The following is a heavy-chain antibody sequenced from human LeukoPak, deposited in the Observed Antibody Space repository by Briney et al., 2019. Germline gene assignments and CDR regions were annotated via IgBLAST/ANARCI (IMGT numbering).Heavy chain of an antibody. CDR3: ATRSPEPGLDH. D-gene: IGHD1-26*01. J-gene: IGHJ4*02. V-gene: IGHV4-34*01. CDR1: GGSFGGYY. Sequence: SKTLSLACAVDGGSFGGYYWSWIRPPAGGGREWVGEINHSGSPNYHRSLKSGFPISVDTSKNQVSRKLGSGTVADRPGIYCATRSPEPGLDHRGQGTLVTVSS. CDR2: INHSGSP.